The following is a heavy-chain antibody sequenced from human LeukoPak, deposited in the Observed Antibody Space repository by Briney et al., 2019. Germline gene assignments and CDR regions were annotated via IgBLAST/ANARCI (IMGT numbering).Heavy chain of an antibody. CDR1: GYTFTSYA. V-gene: IGHV7-4-1*02. Sequence: GASVKVSCKASGYTFTSYAMNWVRQAPGQGLEWMGWINANTGNPTYAQGFTGRFVFSLDTSVSTAYLQISSLKAEDTAVYYCALKYDFWSGYQTDAFDIWGQGTMVTVSS. CDR3: ALKYDFWSGYQTDAFDI. CDR2: INANTGNP. D-gene: IGHD3-3*01. J-gene: IGHJ3*02.